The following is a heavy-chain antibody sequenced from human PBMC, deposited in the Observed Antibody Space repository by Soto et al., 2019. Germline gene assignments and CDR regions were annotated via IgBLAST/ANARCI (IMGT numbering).Heavy chain of an antibody. J-gene: IGHJ6*03. CDR3: ARATYYDFWSGYQTDYYYYMDV. CDR1: GGSISSYY. V-gene: IGHV4-59*01. Sequence: SETLSLTCTVSGGSISSYYWSWIRQPPGKGLEWIGYIYYSGSTNYNPSLKSRVTISVDTSKNQFSLKLSSVTAADTAVYYCARATYYDFWSGYQTDYYYYMDVWGKGTTVTVSS. D-gene: IGHD3-3*01. CDR2: IYYSGST.